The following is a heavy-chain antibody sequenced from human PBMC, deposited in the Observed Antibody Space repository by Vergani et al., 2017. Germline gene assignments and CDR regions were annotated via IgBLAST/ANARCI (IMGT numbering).Heavy chain of an antibody. CDR2: MNPNSGNT. Sequence: QVQLVQSGAEVKKPGSSVKVSCKASGGTFSSYAISWVRQAPGQGLEWMGWMNPNSGNTGYAQNFQGRVTMTRNTSISTAYMELSSLRSEDTGVYYCARGRGYTSSSADNNWFDPWGQGTPVAVSS. V-gene: IGHV1-8*02. CDR3: ARGRGYTSSSADNNWFDP. D-gene: IGHD6-6*01. CDR1: GGTFSSYA. J-gene: IGHJ5*02.